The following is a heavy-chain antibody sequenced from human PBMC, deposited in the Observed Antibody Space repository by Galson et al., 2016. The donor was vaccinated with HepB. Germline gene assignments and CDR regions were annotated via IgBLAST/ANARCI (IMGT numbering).Heavy chain of an antibody. V-gene: IGHV4-59*11. CDR3: AKAYGSGGFLVFDY. CDR2: IYYTGTT. Sequence: ETLSLTCTVSGASISSQYWSWIRQPPGKGLEWIGYIYYTGTTNYNPSLQSRVTLSLDPSKDQFSLKLSSATAADTAVYYCAKAYGSGGFLVFDYWGQGTLVTVSS. CDR1: GASISSQY. D-gene: IGHD3-10*01. J-gene: IGHJ4*02.